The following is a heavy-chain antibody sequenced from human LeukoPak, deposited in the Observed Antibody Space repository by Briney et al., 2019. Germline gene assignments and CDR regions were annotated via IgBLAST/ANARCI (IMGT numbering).Heavy chain of an antibody. J-gene: IGHJ3*02. V-gene: IGHV7-4-1*02. Sequence: ASVKVSCKASGYTFTHSALNWVRQAPGQGPEWMGWINTNTGNPTYAQGFTGRFVFSLDTSVGTAFLQISSPKAEDTAMYYCAPSGGYAKRDAFDIWGQGTMVTVSS. D-gene: IGHD3-16*01. CDR2: INTNTGNP. CDR3: APSGGYAKRDAFDI. CDR1: GYTFTHSA.